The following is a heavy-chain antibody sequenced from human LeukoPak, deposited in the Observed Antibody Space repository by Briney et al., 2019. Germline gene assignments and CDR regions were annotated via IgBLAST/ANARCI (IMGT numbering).Heavy chain of an antibody. CDR3: ARDVIAAAGRGGGDY. V-gene: IGHV4-59*08. J-gene: IGHJ4*02. D-gene: IGHD6-13*01. CDR1: GGSISSYY. Sequence: PSETLSLTCTVSGGSISSYYWSWIRQPPGKGLEWIGYIYYSGSTNYNPSLKSRVTISVDTSKNQFSLKLSSVTAADTAVYYCARDVIAAAGRGGGDYWGQGTLVTVSS. CDR2: IYYSGST.